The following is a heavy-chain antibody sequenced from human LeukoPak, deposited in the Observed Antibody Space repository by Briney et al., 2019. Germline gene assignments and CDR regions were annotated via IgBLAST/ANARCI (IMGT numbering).Heavy chain of an antibody. CDR1: GYSISSGYY. J-gene: IGHJ4*02. CDR3: ARSRIAAAGTAYYFDY. V-gene: IGHV4-38-2*02. CDR2: IYHSGST. Sequence: SQTLSLTCTVSGYSISSGYYWGWIRQPPGKGLEWIGSIYHSGSTYYNPSLKSRVTISVDTSKNQFSLKLSSVTAADTAVYYCARSRIAAAGTAYYFDYWGQGTLVTVSS. D-gene: IGHD6-13*01.